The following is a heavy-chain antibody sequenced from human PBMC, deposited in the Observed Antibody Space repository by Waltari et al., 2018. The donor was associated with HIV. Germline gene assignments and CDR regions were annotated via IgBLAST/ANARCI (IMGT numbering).Heavy chain of an antibody. J-gene: IGHJ4*02. CDR2: IYPPDSDL. Sequence: VQLVQSGAEVKKPGESLKISCHYSGFTNYWIAWLRHLPGKGLECMGSIYPPDSDLRYSPSFQGQVTISADKSSTTAYLQWSSLKASDTAMYYCARLNYFRSGTYSPPYFDYWGQGTLVTVSS. CDR3: ARLNYFRSGTYSPPYFDY. V-gene: IGHV5-51*01. CDR1: GFTNYW. D-gene: IGHD3-10*01.